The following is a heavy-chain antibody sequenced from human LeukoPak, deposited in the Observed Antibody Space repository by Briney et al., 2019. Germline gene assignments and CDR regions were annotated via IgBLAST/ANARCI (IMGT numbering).Heavy chain of an antibody. V-gene: IGHV3-23*01. D-gene: IGHD3-9*01. CDR2: ISGSGGST. CDR3: AKGPVAYYDILTGYFYFDY. J-gene: IGHJ4*02. CDR1: GFTFSSYA. Sequence: GGSLRLSCAASGFTFSSYAMSWVRQAPGKGLEWVSAISGSGGSTYYADSVKGRFTISRDNSKNTLYPQMNSLRAEDTAVYYCAKGPVAYYDILTGYFYFDYWGQGTLVTVSS.